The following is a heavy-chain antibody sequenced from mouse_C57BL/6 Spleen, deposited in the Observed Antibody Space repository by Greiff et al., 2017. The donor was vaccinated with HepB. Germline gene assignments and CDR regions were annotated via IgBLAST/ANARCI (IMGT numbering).Heavy chain of an antibody. J-gene: IGHJ4*01. CDR1: GYTFTDYN. CDR3: AREGVYYGYDEGAMDY. CDR2: INPNNGGT. D-gene: IGHD2-2*01. Sequence: EVQLQQSGPELVKPGASVKMSCKASGYTFTDYNMHWVKQSHGKSLEWIGYINPNNGGTSYNQKFKGKATLTVNKSSSTAYMELRSLTSEDSAVYYWAREGVYYGYDEGAMDYWGQGTSVTVSS. V-gene: IGHV1-22*01.